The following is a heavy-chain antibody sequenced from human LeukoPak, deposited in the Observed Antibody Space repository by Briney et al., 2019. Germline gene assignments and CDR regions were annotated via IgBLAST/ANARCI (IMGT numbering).Heavy chain of an antibody. CDR1: GYTFTGYY. V-gene: IGHV1-2*06. Sequence: ASVKVSCKASGYTFTGYYMHWVRQAPGQGLEWMGRINPNSGGTNYAQEFQGRVTMTRDTSISTAYMELSRLRSDDTAVYYCASDGYSSGNDAFDIWGQGTMVTVSS. CDR2: INPNSGGT. D-gene: IGHD6-19*01. CDR3: ASDGYSSGNDAFDI. J-gene: IGHJ3*02.